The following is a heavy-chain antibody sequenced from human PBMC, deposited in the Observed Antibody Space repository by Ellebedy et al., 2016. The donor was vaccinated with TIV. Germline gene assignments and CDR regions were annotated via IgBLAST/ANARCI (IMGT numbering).Heavy chain of an antibody. D-gene: IGHD6-13*01. J-gene: IGHJ4*02. CDR1: GFTFSDHY. Sequence: GESLKISXAASGFTFSDHYMDWVRQTPGKGLEWVGRITNKANNYITEYAASVKGRFSVSRDDSKNSLYLQMNSPKTEDTAMYYCARLLVAAGDLVGLDYWGQGTLVTVSS. V-gene: IGHV3-72*01. CDR2: ITNKANNYIT. CDR3: ARLLVAAGDLVGLDY.